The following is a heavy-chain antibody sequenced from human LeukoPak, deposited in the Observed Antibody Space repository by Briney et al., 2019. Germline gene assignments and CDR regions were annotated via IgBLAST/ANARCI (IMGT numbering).Heavy chain of an antibody. CDR1: GFTFDDYA. Sequence: GRSLILSCAASGFTFDDYAMHWVRQAPGKGLEWVSGISWNSGSIGYADSVKGRFTISRDNAKNSLYLQMNSLRAEDMALYYCAKAGIAAAGTFLDYWGQGTLVTVSS. CDR3: AKAGIAAAGTFLDY. D-gene: IGHD6-13*01. V-gene: IGHV3-9*03. CDR2: ISWNSGSI. J-gene: IGHJ4*02.